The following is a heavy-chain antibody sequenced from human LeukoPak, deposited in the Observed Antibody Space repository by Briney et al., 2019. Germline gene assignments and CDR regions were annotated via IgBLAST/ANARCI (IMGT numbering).Heavy chain of an antibody. CDR3: ARDRTTSDAFDI. Sequence: GTSLRLSCAASGFTFRSYGMHWVRQAPGKGLEWVAVISYDGRIKSYADSVKGRFTISRDNSKNTLSLQMNSLRSEDTAVYYCARDRTTSDAFDIWGQGTMVTVSS. D-gene: IGHD1-7*01. V-gene: IGHV3-30*03. CDR2: ISYDGRIK. CDR1: GFTFRSYG. J-gene: IGHJ3*02.